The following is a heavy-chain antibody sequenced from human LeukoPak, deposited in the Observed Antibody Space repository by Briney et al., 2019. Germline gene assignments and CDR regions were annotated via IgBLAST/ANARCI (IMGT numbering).Heavy chain of an antibody. Sequence: ASVKVSCKTSGYTFTNYGVTRVRQAPGQGLEWMGWISGHNDNTGYAQNFQGRVTMTTDTSTSTAYMELRGLTSDDTAVYYCASGYSYHFYFDFWGQGTLVTVSS. D-gene: IGHD5-18*01. CDR3: ASGYSYHFYFDF. J-gene: IGHJ4*02. V-gene: IGHV1-18*01. CDR1: GYTFTNYG. CDR2: ISGHNDNT.